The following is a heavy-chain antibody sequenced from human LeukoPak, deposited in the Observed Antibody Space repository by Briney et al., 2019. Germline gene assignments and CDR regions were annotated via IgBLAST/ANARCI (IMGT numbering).Heavy chain of an antibody. CDR2: INSDGSST. V-gene: IGHV3-74*01. CDR3: ARLDGDYAFDI. Sequence: GGSLRLFCAASGFTFSRYWMHWVRQAPGKGLVWVSRINSDGSSTSYADSVKGRLTISRDNAKNTLYLQMNSLRAEDTALYYCARLDGDYAFDIWGQGTMVTVSS. D-gene: IGHD4-17*01. CDR1: GFTFSRYW. J-gene: IGHJ3*02.